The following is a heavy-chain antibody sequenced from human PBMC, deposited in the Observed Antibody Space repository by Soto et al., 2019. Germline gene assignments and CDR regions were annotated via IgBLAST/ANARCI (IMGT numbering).Heavy chain of an antibody. D-gene: IGHD3-22*01. CDR3: ARVRKSSGSVRWCDP. V-gene: IGHV4-31*03. Sequence: QVQLQESGPGLVKPSQTLSLTCTVSGGSISSGGYYWSWIRQHPGKGLEWIGYIYYSGSTYYNPSLQSRVTISVDTSKNQFSLKLSSVTAADTAVYYCARVRKSSGSVRWCDPWGQGTLVTVSS. J-gene: IGHJ5*02. CDR1: GGSISSGGYY. CDR2: IYYSGST.